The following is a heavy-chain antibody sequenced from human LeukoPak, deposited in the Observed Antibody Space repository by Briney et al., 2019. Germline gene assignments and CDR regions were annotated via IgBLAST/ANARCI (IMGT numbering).Heavy chain of an antibody. CDR3: AKDGGPHAFDI. CDR2: ISWNSGSI. J-gene: IGHJ3*02. CDR1: GFTFDDYA. D-gene: IGHD3-16*01. Sequence: GGSLRLSCAASGFTFDDYAMHWVRQAPGKGLEWVSGISWNSGSIGYADSVKGRFTISRDNAKNSLYQQMNSLRAEDTALYYCAKDGGPHAFDIWGQGTMVTVSS. V-gene: IGHV3-9*01.